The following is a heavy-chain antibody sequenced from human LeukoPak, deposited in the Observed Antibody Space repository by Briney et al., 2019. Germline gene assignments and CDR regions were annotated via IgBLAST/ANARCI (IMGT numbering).Heavy chain of an antibody. Sequence: SSETLSLTCAVYGGSFSGYYWSWIRQPPGKGLEWIGEINHSGSTNYNPSFKSRVTISVDTSKNQFSLKLSSVTAADTAVYYCARGGKNGYSYGYYFDYWGQGTLVTVSS. J-gene: IGHJ4*02. CDR2: INHSGST. CDR3: ARGGKNGYSYGYYFDY. CDR1: GGSFSGYY. V-gene: IGHV4-34*01. D-gene: IGHD5-18*01.